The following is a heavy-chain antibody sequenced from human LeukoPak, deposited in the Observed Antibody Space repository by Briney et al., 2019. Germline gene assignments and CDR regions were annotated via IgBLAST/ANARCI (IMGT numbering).Heavy chain of an antibody. V-gene: IGHV4-59*01. J-gene: IGHJ6*03. CDR1: GGSISSYY. D-gene: IGHD6-19*01. CDR3: ARGPPSYSSGWWPEYYYYYYMDV. CDR2: IYYSGST. Sequence: SETLSLTCTVSGGSISSYYWSWIRQPPGKGLEWIGYIYYSGSTNYNPTLKSRVTISVDTSKNQFSLKLSSVTAADTAVYYCARGPPSYSSGWWPEYYYYYYMDVWGKGTTVTVSS.